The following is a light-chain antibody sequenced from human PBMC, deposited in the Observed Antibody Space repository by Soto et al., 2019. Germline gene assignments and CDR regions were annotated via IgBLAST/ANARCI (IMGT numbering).Light chain of an antibody. CDR3: SSFAGSNNFPYV. CDR1: SSDVGAYDY. J-gene: IGLJ1*01. V-gene: IGLV2-8*01. Sequence: QSALTQPRSASGSPGQSVTISCTGTSSDVGAYDYVSWYQQHPGKAPKLMIYEINKRPSGVPDRFSGSKSGNTASLTVSGLQAEDEADYYCSSFAGSNNFPYVFGTGTKVTVL. CDR2: EIN.